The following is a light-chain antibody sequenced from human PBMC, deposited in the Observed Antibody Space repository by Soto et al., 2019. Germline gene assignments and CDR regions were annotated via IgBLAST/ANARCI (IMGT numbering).Light chain of an antibody. V-gene: IGKV1-5*01. CDR3: QQYNSYWT. Sequence: DIQMTPSPSTLSASIVDTVTVACRASQGISNWLAWYQQKPGKAPKLLIFHASSLESGVPSRFSGSGSGTEFTLTISSLQSDDFAIYYCQQYNSYWTFGQGTKVDIK. CDR1: QGISNW. CDR2: HAS. J-gene: IGKJ1*01.